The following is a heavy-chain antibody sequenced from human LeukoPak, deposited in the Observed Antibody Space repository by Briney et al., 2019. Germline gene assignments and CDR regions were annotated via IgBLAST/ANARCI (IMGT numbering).Heavy chain of an antibody. CDR3: ARGTDFWSGYYGY. CDR2: INHSGGI. V-gene: IGHV4-34*01. J-gene: IGHJ4*02. CDR1: GGSFSGYY. Sequence: SETLSLTCAVYGGSFSGYYWSWIRQPPGKGLEWIGEINHSGGINYNPSLKSRVTISVDTSKNQFSLKLSSVTAADTAVYYCARGTDFWSGYYGYWGQGTLVTVSS. D-gene: IGHD3-3*01.